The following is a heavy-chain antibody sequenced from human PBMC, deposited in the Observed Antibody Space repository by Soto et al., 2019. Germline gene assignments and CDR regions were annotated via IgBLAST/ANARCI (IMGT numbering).Heavy chain of an antibody. CDR2: INPNSGGT. V-gene: IGHV1-2*04. D-gene: IGHD1-26*01. CDR1: GYTFTGYY. CDR3: ARELVGATCFYYYYGMDV. J-gene: IGHJ6*02. Sequence: QVQLVQSGAEVKKPGASVKVSCKASGYTFTGYYMHWVRQAPGQGLEWMGWINPNSGGTNYAQKFQGWVTMTRDTSISTAYMELSRLRSDDTAVYYCARELVGATCFYYYYGMDVWGQGTTVTVSS.